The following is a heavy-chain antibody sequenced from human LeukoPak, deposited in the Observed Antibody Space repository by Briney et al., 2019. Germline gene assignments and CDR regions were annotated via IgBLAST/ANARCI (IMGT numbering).Heavy chain of an antibody. CDR1: GGTFSSYA. Sequence: ASVKVSCKASGGTFSSYAISWVRQAPGQGLEWMGGIIPIFGTANYAQKFQGRVTITTDESTSTAYMELSSLRSEDTAVYYCASCSSTSSFGNYYYMDVWGKGTTVTVSS. D-gene: IGHD2-2*01. CDR3: ASCSSTSSFGNYYYMDV. CDR2: IIPIFGTA. V-gene: IGHV1-69*05. J-gene: IGHJ6*03.